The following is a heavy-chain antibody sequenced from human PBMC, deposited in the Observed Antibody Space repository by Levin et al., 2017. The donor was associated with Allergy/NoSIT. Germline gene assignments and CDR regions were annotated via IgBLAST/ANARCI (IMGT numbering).Heavy chain of an antibody. J-gene: IGHJ3*02. CDR3: AKDSHDHYYKAAFDI. D-gene: IGHD3-22*01. Sequence: PGGSLRLSCAASGFTFDDYAMHWVRQAPGKGLEWVSGISWNSGSIGYADSVKGRFTISRDNAKNSLYLQMNSLRAEDTALYYCAKDSHDHYYKAAFDIWGQGTMVTVSS. CDR1: GFTFDDYA. CDR2: ISWNSGSI. V-gene: IGHV3-9*01.